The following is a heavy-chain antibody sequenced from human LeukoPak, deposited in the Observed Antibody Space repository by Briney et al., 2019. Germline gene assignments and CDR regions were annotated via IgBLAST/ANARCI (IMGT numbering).Heavy chain of an antibody. CDR1: GGSVSSGSYY. CDR3: ARVNNWNFYFGY. Sequence: SETLSLTCTVSGGSVSSGSYYWSWIRQPPGKGLEWIGYVYYSGSTNYNPSLKSRVTISVDTSKNQFSLKLSSVTAADTAVYYCARVNNWNFYFGYWGQGPLVTVSS. D-gene: IGHD1-7*01. J-gene: IGHJ4*02. V-gene: IGHV4-61*01. CDR2: VYYSGST.